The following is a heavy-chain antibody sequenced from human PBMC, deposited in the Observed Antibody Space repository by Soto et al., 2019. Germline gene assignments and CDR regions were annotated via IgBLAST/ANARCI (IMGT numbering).Heavy chain of an antibody. J-gene: IGHJ6*02. CDR3: ARLITMVRGATNPYYYYGMDV. V-gene: IGHV1-2*02. D-gene: IGHD3-10*01. Sequence: ASVKVSCKASGYTFTGYYMHWVRQAPGQGLEWMGWINPNSGGTNYAQKFQGRVTMTRDTSISTAYMELSRLRSDDTAVYYCARLITMVRGATNPYYYYGMDVWGQGTTVTVSS. CDR1: GYTFTGYY. CDR2: INPNSGGT.